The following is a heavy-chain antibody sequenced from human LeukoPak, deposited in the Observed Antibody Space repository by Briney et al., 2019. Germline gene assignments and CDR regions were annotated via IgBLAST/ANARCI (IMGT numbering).Heavy chain of an antibody. CDR2: ISGSGGSA. D-gene: IGHD3-10*01. CDR3: ARDPSTVVRGQPSSNYYYYYMDV. CDR1: GFTFSSYA. V-gene: IGHV3-23*01. J-gene: IGHJ6*03. Sequence: GGSLRLSCAASGFTFSSYAMSWVRQAPGKGLEWVSAISGSGGSAYYADSVKGRFTISRDNSKNTLYLQMNSLRAEDTAVYYCARDPSTVVRGQPSSNYYYYYMDVWGKGTTVTVSS.